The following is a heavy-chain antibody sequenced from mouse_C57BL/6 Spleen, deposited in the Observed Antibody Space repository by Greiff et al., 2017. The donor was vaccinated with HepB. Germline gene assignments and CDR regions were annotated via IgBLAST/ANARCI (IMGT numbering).Heavy chain of an antibody. J-gene: IGHJ2*01. CDR1: GYTFTDYN. Sequence: EVKLMESGPELVKPGASVKMSCKASGYTFTDYNMHWVKQSHGKSLEWIGYINPNNGGTSYNQKFKGKATLTVNKSSSTAYMELRSLTSEDSAVYYCARWEKSYYDYDGDYWGQGTTLTVSS. D-gene: IGHD2-4*01. V-gene: IGHV1-22*01. CDR2: INPNNGGT. CDR3: ARWEKSYYDYDGDY.